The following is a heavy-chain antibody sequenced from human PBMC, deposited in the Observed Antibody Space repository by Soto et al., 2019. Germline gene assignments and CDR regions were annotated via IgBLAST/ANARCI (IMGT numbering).Heavy chain of an antibody. V-gene: IGHV5-51*01. CDR2: IYPGDSDT. Sequence: ESLKISFKGSGYSFTSYWIGWVRQMPGKGLEWMGIIYPGDSDTRYSPSFQGQVTISADKSISTAYLQWSSLKASDTAMYYCASSRWNYAKYFDYWGQGTLVTVSS. CDR3: ASSRWNYAKYFDY. CDR1: GYSFTSYW. J-gene: IGHJ4*02. D-gene: IGHD1-7*01.